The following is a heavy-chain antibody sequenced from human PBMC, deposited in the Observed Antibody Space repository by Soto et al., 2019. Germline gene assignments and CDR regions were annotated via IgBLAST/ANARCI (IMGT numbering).Heavy chain of an antibody. J-gene: IGHJ4*02. Sequence: GSLRVACTASVVTFIRHAMTWVRRAPGKGLEWVATVNPRGSNTHYADSVKGRFTISRDNYRNTVDLRMDKLRAEDTALYYCVSWVFAHFDFWGQGTLVTVSS. V-gene: IGHV3-23*01. CDR3: VSWVFAHFDF. CDR1: VVTFIRHA. D-gene: IGHD2-8*01. CDR2: VNPRGSNT.